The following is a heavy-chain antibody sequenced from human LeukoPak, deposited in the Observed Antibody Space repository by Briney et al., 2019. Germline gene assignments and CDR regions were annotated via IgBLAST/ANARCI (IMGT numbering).Heavy chain of an antibody. J-gene: IGHJ4*02. Sequence: GGSLRLSCAVSGFTFSSYRMNWVRQAPGMGLEWVSYISSSSSITYYADSVRGRFTISRDNAKNSLYLQMDSLRDEDTAVYYCARSGYSGYEFDHWGQGTRVTVSS. CDR1: GFTFSSYR. CDR3: ARSGYSGYEFDH. V-gene: IGHV3-48*02. D-gene: IGHD5-12*01. CDR2: ISSSSSIT.